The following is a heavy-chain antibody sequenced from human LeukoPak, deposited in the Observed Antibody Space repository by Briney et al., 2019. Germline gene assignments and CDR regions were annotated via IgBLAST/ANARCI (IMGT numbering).Heavy chain of an antibody. CDR3: AKIRVIFNWNYAYYFDY. D-gene: IGHD1-7*01. CDR2: ISWNSGSI. CDR1: GFTFDDYA. V-gene: IGHV3-9*01. J-gene: IGHJ4*02. Sequence: ALRLSCAASGFTFDDYAMHWVRQAPGKGLEWVSGISWNSGSIGYADSVKGRFTISRDNSKNTLYLQMNSLRAEDTAVYYCAKIRVIFNWNYAYYFDYWGQGSLVTVSS.